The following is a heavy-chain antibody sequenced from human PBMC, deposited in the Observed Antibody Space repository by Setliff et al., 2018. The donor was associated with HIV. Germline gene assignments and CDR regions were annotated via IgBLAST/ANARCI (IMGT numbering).Heavy chain of an antibody. CDR2: IYHSGST. J-gene: IGHJ6*03. CDR3: ARNYYDSSGYLPYYYYYYYMDV. Sequence: SETLSLTCAVSGYSISSGYYWGWIRQPPGKGLEWIGSIYHSGSTNYNPSLKSRVTISVDTSKNQFSLKLSSVTAADTAVYYCARNYYDSSGYLPYYYYYYYMDVWGKGTTVTVSS. D-gene: IGHD3-22*01. V-gene: IGHV4-38-2*01. CDR1: GYSISSGYY.